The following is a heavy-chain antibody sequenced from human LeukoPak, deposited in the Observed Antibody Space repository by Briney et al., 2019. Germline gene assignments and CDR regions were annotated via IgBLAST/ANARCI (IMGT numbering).Heavy chain of an antibody. Sequence: PSETLSLTCSVYGGSFSGYYWSWIRQPPGKGLEWIGEINHSGSTNYNPSLKSRVTISVDTSKNQFSLKLSSVTAADTAVYYCARHDYSVPGAFDIWGQGTMVTVSS. CDR2: INHSGST. CDR1: GGSFSGYY. D-gene: IGHD4-11*01. CDR3: ARHDYSVPGAFDI. J-gene: IGHJ3*02. V-gene: IGHV4-34*01.